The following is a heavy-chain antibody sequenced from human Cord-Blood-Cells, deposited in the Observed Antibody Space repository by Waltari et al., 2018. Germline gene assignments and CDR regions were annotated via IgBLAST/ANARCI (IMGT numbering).Heavy chain of an antibody. CDR2: ISSSSSYI. CDR1: GLTFSSYS. J-gene: IGHJ3*02. Sequence: EVQLVASGGGLVKPGGSLRLSCVASGLTFSSYSMNWVRQDPGKGLEWVSSISSSSSYIYYADSVKGRFTISRDNAKNSLYLQMNSLRAEDTAVYYCARETNYDFWSGYYYYDAFDIWGQGTMVTVSS. V-gene: IGHV3-21*01. CDR3: ARETNYDFWSGYYYYDAFDI. D-gene: IGHD3-3*01.